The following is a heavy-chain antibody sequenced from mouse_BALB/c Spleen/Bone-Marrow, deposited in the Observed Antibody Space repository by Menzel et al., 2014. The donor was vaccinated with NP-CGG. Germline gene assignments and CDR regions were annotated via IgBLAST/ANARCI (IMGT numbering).Heavy chain of an antibody. CDR1: GYTFTSYY. V-gene: IGHV1S81*02. D-gene: IGHD2-3*01. J-gene: IGHJ1*01. CDR3: TRSDGYYVPHWYFYV. CDR2: INPSNGGT. Sequence: VQLQQSGAELVKPGASVKLSCKASGYTFTSYYMYWVRQRPGQGLEWIGEINPSNGGTNFNEKFTSKATLTVDKSSSTAYMQLSSLTSEDSAVYYCTRSDGYYVPHWYFYVWGAGTTVTVSS.